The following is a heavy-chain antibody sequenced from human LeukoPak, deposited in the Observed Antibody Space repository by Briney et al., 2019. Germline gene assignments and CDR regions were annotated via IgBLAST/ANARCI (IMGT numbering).Heavy chain of an antibody. D-gene: IGHD2-15*01. V-gene: IGHV1-8*02. CDR2: MNPNSGNT. CDR1: GYTFTDYY. CDR3: ARKGLLGSGKPWFDP. J-gene: IGHJ5*02. Sequence: ASVKVSCKASGYTFTDYYMHWVRQAPGQGLEWMGWMNPNSGNTASAQKFQGRVTMTTNTSISTAYMELTGLRSEDTAMYFCARKGLLGSGKPWFDPWGQGTLVTVSS.